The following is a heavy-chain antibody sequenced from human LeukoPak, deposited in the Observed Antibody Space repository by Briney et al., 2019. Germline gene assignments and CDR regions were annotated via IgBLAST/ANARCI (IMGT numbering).Heavy chain of an antibody. CDR3: VREDRSCYYY. CDR1: GFSFSSWW. J-gene: IGHJ4*02. Sequence: GGSLRLSCAASGFSFSSWWMSWVRQAPGKGLEWVANIKQDGNEKYYVDSVKGRFTISRDNDKNSPYLQMNSLRVEDTAVYYCVREDRSCYYYWGQGTLVTVSS. CDR2: IKQDGNEK. V-gene: IGHV3-7*03. D-gene: IGHD2-15*01.